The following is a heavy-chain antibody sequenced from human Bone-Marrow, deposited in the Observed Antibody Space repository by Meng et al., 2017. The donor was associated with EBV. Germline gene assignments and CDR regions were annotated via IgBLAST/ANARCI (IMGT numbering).Heavy chain of an antibody. Sequence: QVQLQQWGAGLLKPSETLSLTCAVYGGSFSGYYWSWIRQPPGKGLEWMGEINHSGSTNYNPSLKSRVTISVDTSKNQFSLKLSSVTAADTAVYYCARTSGIAAAGANDLDYWGQGTLVTVSS. CDR3: ARTSGIAAAGANDLDY. CDR2: INHSGST. D-gene: IGHD6-13*01. V-gene: IGHV4-34*01. J-gene: IGHJ4*02. CDR1: GGSFSGYY.